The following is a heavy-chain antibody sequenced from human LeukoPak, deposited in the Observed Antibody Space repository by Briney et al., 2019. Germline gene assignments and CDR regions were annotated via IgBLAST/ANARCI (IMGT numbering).Heavy chain of an antibody. Sequence: PGGSLRLSCAASGFTFSTYAMHWVRQAPGKGLEWVAVISYDGSTKYYADSVKGRFSISRDNSKSTLYLQMNSLRAEDTAVYYCAKGRSMIVATTVAYWGQGTLVTVSS. V-gene: IGHV3-30*18. CDR2: ISYDGSTK. D-gene: IGHD3-22*01. J-gene: IGHJ4*02. CDR1: GFTFSTYA. CDR3: AKGRSMIVATTVAY.